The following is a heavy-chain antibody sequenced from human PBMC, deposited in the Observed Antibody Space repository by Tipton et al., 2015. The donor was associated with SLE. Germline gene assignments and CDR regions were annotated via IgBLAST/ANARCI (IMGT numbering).Heavy chain of an antibody. J-gene: IGHJ4*02. D-gene: IGHD2-15*01. CDR1: GFTFRSYE. CDR2: ISSSGSTI. Sequence: SLRLSCAASGFTFRSYEMNWVRQAPGKGLEWVSYISSSGSTIYYADSAKGRFAISRDNAKDSLYLQMNSLRAEDTAVYYCAMTGGGWPHWGQGTLVTVSS. V-gene: IGHV3-48*03. CDR3: AMTGGGWPH.